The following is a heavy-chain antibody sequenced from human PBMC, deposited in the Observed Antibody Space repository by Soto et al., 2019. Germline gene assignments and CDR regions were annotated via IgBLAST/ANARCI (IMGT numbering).Heavy chain of an antibody. CDR3: ARVSGHNYGYYSVYFMDV. V-gene: IGHV4-30-4*01. D-gene: IGHD5-18*01. Sequence: SETLSLTCNVSGGSISSGDYYWTWIRQSPGKGLEWIGYIYYTGSTFYSPSLKSRVTISLDTSENHFSLDMNSVTAADTAVYFCARVSGHNYGYYSVYFMDVWGQATTVTLS. CDR1: GGSISSGDYY. J-gene: IGHJ6*02. CDR2: IYYTGST.